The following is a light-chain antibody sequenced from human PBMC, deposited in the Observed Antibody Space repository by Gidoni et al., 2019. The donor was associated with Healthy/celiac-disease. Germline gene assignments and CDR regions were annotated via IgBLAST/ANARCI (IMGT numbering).Light chain of an antibody. CDR1: ALPKQY. V-gene: IGLV3-25*03. CDR3: QSADSSGTWV. CDR2: KDS. J-gene: IGLJ3*02. Sequence: SYELTQPPSVSVFPGQTARITCSGDALPKQYAYWYQQKPGQAPVLVIYKDSERPSGIPERFYGSSSGTTVTLTISGVQAEDEADYYCQSADSSGTWVFGGGTKLTVL.